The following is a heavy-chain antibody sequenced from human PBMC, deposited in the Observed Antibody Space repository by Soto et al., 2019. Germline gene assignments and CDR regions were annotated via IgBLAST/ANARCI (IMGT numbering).Heavy chain of an antibody. J-gene: IGHJ5*02. CDR1: GYSFTSYY. Sequence: XSVKVTYKASGYSFTSYYMHWVRQAPGQGLEWMGIINPSGGSTSYAQKFQGRVTMTRDTSTSTVYMELSSLRSEDTAVYYCARDGVPMVRVRTSQGKRNNWFDPWGQGTLVTVSS. CDR2: INPSGGST. D-gene: IGHD3-10*01. V-gene: IGHV1-46*01. CDR3: ARDGVPMVRVRTSQGKRNNWFDP.